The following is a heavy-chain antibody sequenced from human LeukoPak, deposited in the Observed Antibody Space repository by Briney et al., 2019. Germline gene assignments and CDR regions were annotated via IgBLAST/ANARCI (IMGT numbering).Heavy chain of an antibody. CDR2: IYYSGST. J-gene: IGHJ4*02. V-gene: IGHV4-59*01. Sequence: PSETLSLTCTVSGGSISSYYWSWIRQPPGKGLEWIGYIYYSGSTNYNPSLKSRVTISVDTSKNQFSLKLSSVTAADTAVYYCARGMGNWNDEGDYWGQGTLVTVTS. CDR3: ARGMGNWNDEGDY. CDR1: GGSISSYY. D-gene: IGHD1-1*01.